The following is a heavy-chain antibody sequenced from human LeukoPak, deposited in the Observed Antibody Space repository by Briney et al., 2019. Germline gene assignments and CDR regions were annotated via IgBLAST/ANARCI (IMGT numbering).Heavy chain of an antibody. CDR1: GFTFSSYW. J-gene: IGHJ6*03. Sequence: GGSLILSCAASGFTFSSYWMHWVRQAPGKGLVWVSRTNSDGSSATYADSVKGRFTISRDNAKNTLYLQMNSLRAEDTAVYYCATEGQDGFNYYYYMEVWGKGTTVTVSS. CDR2: TNSDGSSA. D-gene: IGHD3-10*01. V-gene: IGHV3-74*01. CDR3: ATEGQDGFNYYYYMEV.